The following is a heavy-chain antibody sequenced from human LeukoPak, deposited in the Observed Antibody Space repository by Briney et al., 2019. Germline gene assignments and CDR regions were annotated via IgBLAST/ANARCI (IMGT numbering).Heavy chain of an antibody. CDR3: ARILLGYCSSTSSHPTYYYYYYGMDV. CDR2: IYYSGST. CDR1: GGSISSYY. V-gene: IGHV4-59*01. Sequence: SETLSLTCTVSGGSISSYYWSWIRQPPGKGLEWIGYIYYSGSTNYNPSLKSQVTISVDTSKNQFSLKLSPVTAADTAVYYCARILLGYCSSTSSHPTYYYYYYGMDVWGQGTTVTVSS. J-gene: IGHJ6*02. D-gene: IGHD2-2*01.